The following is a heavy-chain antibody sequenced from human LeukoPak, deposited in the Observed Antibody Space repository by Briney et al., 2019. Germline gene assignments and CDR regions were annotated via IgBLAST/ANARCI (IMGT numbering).Heavy chain of an antibody. D-gene: IGHD3-10*01. CDR2: INPSGGST. Sequence: ASVKVSCKASGYTFTSYYMHWVRQAPGQGLEWMGIINPSGGSTSYAQKFQGRVTMTRDMSTSTVYMELSSLRSEDTAVYYCAKVALLWFGELLDWFDPWGQGTLVTVSS. V-gene: IGHV1-46*01. J-gene: IGHJ5*02. CDR1: GYTFTSYY. CDR3: AKVALLWFGELLDWFDP.